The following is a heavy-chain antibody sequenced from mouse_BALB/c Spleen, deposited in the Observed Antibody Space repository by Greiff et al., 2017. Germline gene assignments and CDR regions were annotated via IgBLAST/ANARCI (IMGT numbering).Heavy chain of an antibody. D-gene: IGHD1-2*01. CDR1: GFTFSSYA. V-gene: IGHV5-9-4*01. CDR3: AKFITTVHYAMDY. J-gene: IGHJ4*01. CDR2: ISSGGSYT. Sequence: EVKLVESGGGLVKPGGSLKLSCAASGFTFSSYAMSWVRQSPEKRLEWVAEISSGGSYTYYPDTVTGRFTISRDNAKNTLYLEMSSLRSEDTAMYYCAKFITTVHYAMDYWGQGTSVTVSS.